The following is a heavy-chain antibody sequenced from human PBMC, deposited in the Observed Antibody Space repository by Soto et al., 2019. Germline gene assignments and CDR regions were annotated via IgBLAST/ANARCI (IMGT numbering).Heavy chain of an antibody. D-gene: IGHD6-6*01. V-gene: IGHV1-69*12. J-gene: IGHJ5*02. Sequence: QVQLVQSGAAVKKPGSSVKVYCKASGGTFSSYAIRWVRQAPGQGLEWMGGITPIFGAADYAQKVQGRVTITADESTSTAYMELSSLRSEDTAVYYCARDGIVARPIAWFDPWGHGTLVTVSS. CDR2: ITPIFGAA. CDR1: GGTFSSYA. CDR3: ARDGIVARPIAWFDP.